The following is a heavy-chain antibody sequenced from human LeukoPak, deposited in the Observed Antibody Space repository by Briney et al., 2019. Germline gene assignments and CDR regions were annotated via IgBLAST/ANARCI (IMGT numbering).Heavy chain of an antibody. Sequence: ASVKVSCKAFGYTFTNNWMHWVRQAPGQGPEWMGLISPTGGSTAYAQKFQGRVTLTRDMSTSTDYLELSSLRSEDTAVYYCARAGYSSGWSDAFDIWGQGTMVTVSS. CDR3: ARAGYSSGWSDAFDI. V-gene: IGHV1-46*01. CDR2: ISPTGGST. J-gene: IGHJ3*02. D-gene: IGHD6-19*01. CDR1: GYTFTNNW.